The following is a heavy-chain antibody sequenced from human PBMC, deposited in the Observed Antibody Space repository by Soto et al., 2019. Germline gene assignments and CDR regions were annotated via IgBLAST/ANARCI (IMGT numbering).Heavy chain of an antibody. CDR1: GDSISRNGYF. CDR3: ARGTMLRGPGYYYAMDV. Sequence: QVQLQESGPGLVKPSQTLSLTCTVSGDSISRNGYFWTWIRQHPGKGLEWIGYIYYSGSSYYNPSLKSRVIISVDTSKNHLSLNLTAVTAADTAVYYCARGTMLRGPGYYYAMDVWGQGTTVTVSS. CDR2: IYYSGSS. D-gene: IGHD3-10*01. V-gene: IGHV4-31*03. J-gene: IGHJ6*02.